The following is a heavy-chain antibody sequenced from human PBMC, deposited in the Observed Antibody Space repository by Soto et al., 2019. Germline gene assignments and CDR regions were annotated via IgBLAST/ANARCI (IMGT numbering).Heavy chain of an antibody. D-gene: IGHD6-13*01. CDR2: ISYDGSNK. J-gene: IGHJ4*02. Sequence: QVQLVESGGGVVQPGRSLRLSCAASGFTFSSYGMHWVRQAPGKGLEWVAVISYDGSNKYYADSVKGRFTISRDNSKNTLYLQMNRLRAEDTAVYYCANLFQQLAQGWGQGTLVTVSS. V-gene: IGHV3-30*18. CDR1: GFTFSSYG. CDR3: ANLFQQLAQG.